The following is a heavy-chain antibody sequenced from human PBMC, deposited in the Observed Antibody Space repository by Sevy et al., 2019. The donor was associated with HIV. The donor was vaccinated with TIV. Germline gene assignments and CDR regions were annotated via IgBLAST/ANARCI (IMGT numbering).Heavy chain of an antibody. J-gene: IGHJ6*02. CDR1: GFTFGTYA. CDR2: ISGSGGST. CDR3: AKGDSTFYGMDV. Sequence: LSLTCAASGFTFGTYAMSWVRQAPGKGLEWVSAISGSGGSTYYADSLKGRFTISRDNSKNTLYLQMNSLRAEDTAIYYCAKGDSTFYGMDVWGQGTTVTVSS. D-gene: IGHD6-13*01. V-gene: IGHV3-23*01.